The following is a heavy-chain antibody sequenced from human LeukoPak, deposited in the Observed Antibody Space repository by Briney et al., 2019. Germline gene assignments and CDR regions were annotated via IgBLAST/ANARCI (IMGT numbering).Heavy chain of an antibody. J-gene: IGHJ4*02. CDR3: VSLWEAGY. D-gene: IGHD3-16*01. Sequence: GGSLRLSCATSGFTFSNYWMSWVRQAPGKGLEWVADIKQDGSTIYYMDSVKGRFIISRDNAKKSLHLQMSSLRVEDTAVYYCVSLWEAGYWGQGTLVTVSS. CDR2: IKQDGSTI. CDR1: GFTFSNYW. V-gene: IGHV3-7*01.